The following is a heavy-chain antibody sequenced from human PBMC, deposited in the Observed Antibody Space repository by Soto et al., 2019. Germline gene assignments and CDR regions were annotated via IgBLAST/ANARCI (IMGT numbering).Heavy chain of an antibody. J-gene: IGHJ6*03. CDR1: GFTFSTYG. D-gene: IGHD6-13*01. Sequence: PAGSLRLSCGASGFTFSTYGMHWPPQAQGKGLEWVADIWYDRSSESYVDSVQGLFTISRDNSKNTLYLQMNSLRAEDTAVYSSAREIAAACTYYMIVWGKGTTVTVSS. CDR2: IWYDRSSE. V-gene: IGHV3-33*01. CDR3: AREIAAACTYYMIV.